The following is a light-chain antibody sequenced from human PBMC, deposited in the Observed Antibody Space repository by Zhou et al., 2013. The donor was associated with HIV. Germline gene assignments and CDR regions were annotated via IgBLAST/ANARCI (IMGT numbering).Light chain of an antibody. CDR1: QSISNW. CDR3: QQCNSYPLT. J-gene: IGKJ4*01. V-gene: IGKV1-5*03. Sequence: DIQMTQSPSTLSASVGDRVTITCRASQSISNWLAWYQQKPGKAPKLLIYKASSLESGVPSRFSGSGSGTEFTLTISSLQSDDFATYYCQQCNSYPLTFGGGPRWRSN. CDR2: KAS.